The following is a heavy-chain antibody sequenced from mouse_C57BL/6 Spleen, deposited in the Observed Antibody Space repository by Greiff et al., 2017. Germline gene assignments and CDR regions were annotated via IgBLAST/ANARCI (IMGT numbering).Heavy chain of an antibody. Sequence: QVQLQQSGAELVRPGASVKMSCKASGYTFTSYNMHWVKQTPRQGLEWIGAIYPGNGDTSYTQKFKGKATLTVDKSSSTAYMQLSSLTSEDSAVYFCARRGIYYGNPYYYAMDYWGQGTSVTVSS. CDR2: IYPGNGDT. J-gene: IGHJ4*01. CDR1: GYTFTSYN. D-gene: IGHD2-1*01. CDR3: ARRGIYYGNPYYYAMDY. V-gene: IGHV1-12*01.